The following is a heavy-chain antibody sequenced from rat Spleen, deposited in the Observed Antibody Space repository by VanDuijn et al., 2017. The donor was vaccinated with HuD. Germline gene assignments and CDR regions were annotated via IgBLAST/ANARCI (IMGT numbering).Heavy chain of an antibody. Sequence: EVQLVESGGGLVQPGRSLKLSCAASGFTFSDYYMAWVRQAPKKGLEWVAYINYDGGSTYYRDPVKGRFTISRDNAKNTLYLQMDSLRSEDTATYYCVKDRGEYNNLFDYWGQGVMVTVSS. CDR3: VKDRGEYNNLFDY. CDR1: GFTFSDYY. V-gene: IGHV5-20*01. CDR2: INYDGGST. J-gene: IGHJ2*01. D-gene: IGHD1-10*01.